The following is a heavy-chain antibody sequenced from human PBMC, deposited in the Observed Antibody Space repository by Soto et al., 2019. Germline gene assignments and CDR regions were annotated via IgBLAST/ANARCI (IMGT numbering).Heavy chain of an antibody. V-gene: IGHV1-3*01. D-gene: IGHD2-8*01. J-gene: IGHJ4*02. CDR2: INAGNGNT. CDR1: GYTFTSYA. CDR3: ARGKNDNMVYAI. Sequence: GASVKVSCKASGYTFTSYAMHWVRQAPGQRLEWMGWINAGNGNTKYSQKFQGRVTITRDTSASTAYMELSSLRSEDTAVYYCARGKNDNMVYAIWGQGTLVTVSS.